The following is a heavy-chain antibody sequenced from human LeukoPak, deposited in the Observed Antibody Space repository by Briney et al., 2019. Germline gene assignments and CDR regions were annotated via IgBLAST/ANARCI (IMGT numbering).Heavy chain of an antibody. J-gene: IGHJ4*02. D-gene: IGHD6-19*01. CDR1: GFTFSTYL. V-gene: IGHV3-7*01. CDR3: ARDMMYSGGWDFDY. Sequence: GGSLRLSCAASGFTFSTYLMTWVRQAPGKGLEWVAIIKYDGSERYYVDSVKGRFTISRDNAKNSLSLQMNGLRAEDTAVYYCARDMMYSGGWDFDYWGQGTLVTVSS. CDR2: IKYDGSER.